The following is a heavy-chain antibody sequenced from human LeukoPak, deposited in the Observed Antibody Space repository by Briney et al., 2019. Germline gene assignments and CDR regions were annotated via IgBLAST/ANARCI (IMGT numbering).Heavy chain of an antibody. CDR1: GYTFTGYY. V-gene: IGHV1-2*02. Sequence: ASVKVSCKASGYTFTGYYVHWVRQAPGQGLEWIGWINPNSGDTNYAQKFQGRVTMTRDTSISTAYMELSGLRSDDTAVYYCARGDLVRHYCYMDVWGKGTTVTVSS. J-gene: IGHJ6*03. CDR3: ARGDLVRHYCYMDV. CDR2: INPNSGDT. D-gene: IGHD6-6*01.